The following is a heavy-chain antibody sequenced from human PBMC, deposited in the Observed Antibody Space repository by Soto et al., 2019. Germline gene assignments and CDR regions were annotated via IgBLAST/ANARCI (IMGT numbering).Heavy chain of an antibody. CDR3: ATPYYFNH. D-gene: IGHD3-16*01. V-gene: IGHV3-21*06. CDR2: ISDDSSYI. CDR1: GFMFSAYT. Sequence: GGSLRLSCAASGFMFSAYTINWVRQAPGKGLEWLSSISDDSSYIDYADSLRGRFTVSRDNARNSLYLQIDSLGVEDTAVYYCATPYYFNHWGPGTLVTVSS. J-gene: IGHJ1*01.